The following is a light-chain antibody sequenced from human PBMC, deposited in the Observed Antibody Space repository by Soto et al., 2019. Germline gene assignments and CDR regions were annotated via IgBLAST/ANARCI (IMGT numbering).Light chain of an antibody. CDR1: QGISSY. CDR3: QQYYSYPPT. CDR2: AAP. V-gene: IGKV1-8*01. Sequence: AIRMTQSPSSFSASTGDRVTITCRASQGISSYLAWYQQKPGKAPKLLIYAAPTLQSGVPSRFSGSGSGTDFTLTISYLQSEDFATYYCQQYYSYPPTFGQGTKLEIK. J-gene: IGKJ2*01.